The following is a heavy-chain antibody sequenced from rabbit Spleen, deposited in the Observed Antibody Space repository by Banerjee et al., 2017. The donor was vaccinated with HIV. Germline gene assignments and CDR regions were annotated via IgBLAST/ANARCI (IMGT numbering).Heavy chain of an antibody. Sequence: QEQLVESGGGLVRPGASLTLTCTASGVSFSMSSYMCWVRQAPGKGLEWIACIDAGSSGFTYFATWAKGRFTISKTSSTTVTLQMTSLTVADTATYFCARDTGSSFSSYGMDLWGQGTLVTVS. CDR3: ARDTGSSFSSYGMDL. CDR2: IDAGSSGFT. D-gene: IGHD8-1*01. J-gene: IGHJ6*01. V-gene: IGHV1S45*01. CDR1: GVSFSMSSY.